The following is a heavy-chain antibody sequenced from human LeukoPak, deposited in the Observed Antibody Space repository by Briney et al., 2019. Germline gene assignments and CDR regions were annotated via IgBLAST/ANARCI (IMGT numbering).Heavy chain of an antibody. J-gene: IGHJ4*02. Sequence: SVKVSCKASGFTFTSSAVQWVRQARGQRLEWIGWIVVGCGNTNYAQKFQERVTITRDMSTSTAYMELSSLKSEDTAVYYCAAVSYYYDSSGYPPAYYFDYWGQGTLVTVSS. CDR1: GFTFTSSA. D-gene: IGHD3-22*01. CDR2: IVVGCGNT. CDR3: AAVSYYYDSSGYPPAYYFDY. V-gene: IGHV1-58*01.